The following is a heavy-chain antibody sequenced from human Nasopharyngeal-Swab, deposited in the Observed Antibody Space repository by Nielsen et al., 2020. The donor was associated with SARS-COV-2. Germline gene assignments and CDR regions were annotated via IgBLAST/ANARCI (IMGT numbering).Heavy chain of an antibody. V-gene: IGHV5-10-1*01. CDR3: AREYTYGYYYYMDV. CDR2: IDPSDSYT. Sequence: VRQMPVKGLAWMGRIDPSDSYTNYSPSFQGHVTISADKSISTAYLQWSSLKASDTAMYYCAREYTYGYYYYMDVWGKGTTVTVSS. D-gene: IGHD5-18*01. J-gene: IGHJ6*03.